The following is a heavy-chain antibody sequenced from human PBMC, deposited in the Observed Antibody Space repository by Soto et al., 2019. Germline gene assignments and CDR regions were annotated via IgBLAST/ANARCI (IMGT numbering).Heavy chain of an antibody. CDR2: AYPGDSAT. Sequence: PGESLKISCKTSGFAFSNYWVGWVRQMPGKGFEWMGIAYPGDSATKYSPSFQGHATISSDKSTNAAYLQWGSLRASDTVTCGWAAPPRDDTAPLGRYWGQGTVVSVCS. CDR3: AAPPRDDTAPLGRY. J-gene: IGHJ4*02. V-gene: IGHV5-51*01. D-gene: IGHD5-18*01. CDR1: GFAFSNYW.